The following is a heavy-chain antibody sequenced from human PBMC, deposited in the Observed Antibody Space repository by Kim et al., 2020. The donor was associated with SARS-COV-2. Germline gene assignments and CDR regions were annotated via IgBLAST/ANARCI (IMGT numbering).Heavy chain of an antibody. Sequence: GGSLRLSCAASGFTFSSYAMNWVRQAPGKGLEWVSGISGSGGSTNYADSVKGRFTISRDNSKNTLYLQMNSLRAEDTAVYYCAKDQGSGWYWGHGYWGLGTLVTVSS. V-gene: IGHV3-23*01. CDR1: GFTFSSYA. J-gene: IGHJ4*02. CDR2: ISGSGGST. D-gene: IGHD6-19*01. CDR3: AKDQGSGWYWGHGY.